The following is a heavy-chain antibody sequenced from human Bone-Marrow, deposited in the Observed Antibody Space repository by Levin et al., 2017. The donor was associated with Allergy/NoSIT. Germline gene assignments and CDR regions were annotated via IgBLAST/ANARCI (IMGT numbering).Heavy chain of an antibody. J-gene: IGHJ6*03. CDR2: IGVGGEP. D-gene: IGHD2-15*01. V-gene: IGHV3-13*04. CDR1: GFTFSRYD. CDR3: ARVADYFYMDV. Sequence: AGGSLRLSCAASGFTFSRYDMHWVRQATGKGLEWVSGIGVGGEPYYPVSVKGRFTISREDAKNSLSLQMNSLRAGDTAVYYCARVADYFYMDVWGKGTTVTVS.